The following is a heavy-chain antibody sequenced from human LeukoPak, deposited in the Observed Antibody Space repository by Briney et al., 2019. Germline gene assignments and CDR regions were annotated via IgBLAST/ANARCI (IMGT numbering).Heavy chain of an antibody. D-gene: IGHD3-3*01. CDR2: TKSKTDGGTT. CDR3: TTDQYYDFWSGYYDY. Sequence: GGSLRLSCAASGFTFSNAWMSWVRQAPGKGLEWVGRTKSKTDGGTTDYAAPVKGRFTISRDDSKNTLYLQMNSLKTEDTAVYYCTTDQYYDFWSGYYDYWGQGTLVTVSS. V-gene: IGHV3-15*01. J-gene: IGHJ4*02. CDR1: GFTFSNAW.